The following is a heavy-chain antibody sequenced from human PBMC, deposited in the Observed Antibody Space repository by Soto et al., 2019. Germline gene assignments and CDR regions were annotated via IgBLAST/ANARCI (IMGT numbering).Heavy chain of an antibody. Sequence: ASVKVSCKASGYTFTGYYMHWVRQAPGQGLEWMGWINPNSGGTNYAQKFQGRVTMTRDTSISTAYMELSRLRSDDTAVYYCARDYYYDSSGYIGWAFEYWGQGTLGNVSS. CDR1: GYTFTGYY. V-gene: IGHV1-2*02. CDR2: INPNSGGT. D-gene: IGHD3-22*01. J-gene: IGHJ4*02. CDR3: ARDYYYDSSGYIGWAFEY.